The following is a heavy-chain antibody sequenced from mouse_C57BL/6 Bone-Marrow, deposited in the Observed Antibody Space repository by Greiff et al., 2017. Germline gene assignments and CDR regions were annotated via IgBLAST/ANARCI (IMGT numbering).Heavy chain of an antibody. V-gene: IGHV1-54*01. J-gene: IGHJ3*01. Sequence: QVQLKESGAELVRPGTSVKVSCKASGYAFTNYLIEWVKQRPGQGLEWIGVINPGSGGTNYNEKFKCKATLTADKSSSTAYMQLSSLTSEDSAVYFCAYYGNSAWFAYWGQGTLVTVSA. CDR3: AYYGNSAWFAY. D-gene: IGHD2-1*01. CDR1: GYAFTNYL. CDR2: INPGSGGT.